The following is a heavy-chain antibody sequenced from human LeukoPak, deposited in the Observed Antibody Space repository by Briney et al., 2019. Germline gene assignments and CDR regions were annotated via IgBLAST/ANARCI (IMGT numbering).Heavy chain of an antibody. Sequence: SETLSLTCAVYGGSFSGYYWSWIRQPPGKGLEWIGEINHSGSTNYNPSLKSRVTISVDTSKNQFSLKLSSVTAADTAVYYCARVGYGDYYFDYWGQGTLVTISS. CDR1: GGSFSGYY. CDR3: ARVGYGDYYFDY. V-gene: IGHV4-34*01. CDR2: INHSGST. D-gene: IGHD4-17*01. J-gene: IGHJ4*02.